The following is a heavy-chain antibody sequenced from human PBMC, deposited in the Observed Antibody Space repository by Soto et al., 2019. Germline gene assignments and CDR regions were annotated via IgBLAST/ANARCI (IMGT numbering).Heavy chain of an antibody. D-gene: IGHD3-16*01. CDR2: VIPLFDTA. J-gene: IGHJ6*02. Sequence: QVQVVQSGAEVKKPGSSVKVSCKVSGGIFTNNAISWVRQAPGLGLEWLGGVIPLFDTAYYAQIFRGRLRISADGATTTAYMELSGLTSADTAVYFCATGGHNDGYNFYHGMDVWGQGTTVTVS. V-gene: IGHV1-69*01. CDR3: ATGGHNDGYNFYHGMDV. CDR1: GGIFTNNA.